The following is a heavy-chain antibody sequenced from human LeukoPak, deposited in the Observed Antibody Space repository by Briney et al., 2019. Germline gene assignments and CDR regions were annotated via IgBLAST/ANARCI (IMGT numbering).Heavy chain of an antibody. D-gene: IGHD6-13*01. J-gene: IGHJ2*01. Sequence: PGGSLRLSCAASGFTVSSNYMSWVRQAPGKGLEWVSVIYSGGSTYYADSVKGRFTISRDNYKNTLYLQMNSLRAEDTAVYYCATARIAAARYFDLWGRGTLVTVSS. V-gene: IGHV3-53*01. CDR3: ATARIAAARYFDL. CDR2: IYSGGST. CDR1: GFTVSSNY.